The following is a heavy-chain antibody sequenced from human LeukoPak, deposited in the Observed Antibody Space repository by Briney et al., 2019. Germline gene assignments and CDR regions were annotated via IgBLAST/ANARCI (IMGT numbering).Heavy chain of an antibody. CDR3: AKDRAITTTGNKWFDP. V-gene: IGHV3-23*01. CDR2: MSGSGGST. J-gene: IGHJ5*02. CDR1: GFTFSSYA. Sequence: GGSLRLSCAASGFTFSSYAMSWVRLAPGNGLEWLSGMSGSGGSTYYADSVKGRFTISRDNSKNTLYLQMNSLRAEDTAVYYCAKDRAITTTGNKWFDPWGQGTLVTVSS. D-gene: IGHD3-22*01.